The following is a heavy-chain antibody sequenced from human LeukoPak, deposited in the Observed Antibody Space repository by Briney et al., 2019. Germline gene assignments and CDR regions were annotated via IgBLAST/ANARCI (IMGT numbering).Heavy chain of an antibody. CDR2: INPSGGST. CDR1: GYTFTSYY. V-gene: IGHV1-46*03. D-gene: IGHD3-10*01. J-gene: IGHJ4*02. Sequence: ASVKVSCXASGYTFTSYYMHWVRQAPGQGLEWMGIINPSGGSTSYAQKFQGRGTMTRDTSTSTVYMELSSLRSEDTAVYYCARDHRITMVRGVSYFDYWGQGTLVTVSS. CDR3: ARDHRITMVRGVSYFDY.